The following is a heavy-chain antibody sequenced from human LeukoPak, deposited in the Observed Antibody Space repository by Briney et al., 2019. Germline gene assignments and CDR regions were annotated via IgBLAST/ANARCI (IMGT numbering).Heavy chain of an antibody. CDR1: GFPFNNAW. J-gene: IGHJ4*02. V-gene: IGHV3-15*01. CDR2: IKSKTNDETT. D-gene: IGHD5-12*01. Sequence: SGGSLRLSCAASGFPFNNAWMSWVRQAPGKGLEWVGRIKSKTNDETTDYAAPVKGRFTISRDDSKNTLYLQMNSLKTEDTAVYYCTAGTGYSDHDYWGQGTLVTVSS. CDR3: TAGTGYSDHDY.